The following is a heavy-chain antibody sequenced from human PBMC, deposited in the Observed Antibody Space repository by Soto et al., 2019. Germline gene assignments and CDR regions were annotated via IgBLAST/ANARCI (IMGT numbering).Heavy chain of an antibody. CDR3: ARVSSSWSWYFDL. Sequence: ASVKVSCKASGYTYTSYGISWVLQAPGQGLEWMGWISAYNGNTNYAQKLQGRVTMTTDTSTSTAYMELRSLRSDDTAVYYCARVSSSWSWYFDLWGRGTLVTVSS. CDR1: GYTYTSYG. J-gene: IGHJ2*01. CDR2: ISAYNGNT. D-gene: IGHD6-13*01. V-gene: IGHV1-18*01.